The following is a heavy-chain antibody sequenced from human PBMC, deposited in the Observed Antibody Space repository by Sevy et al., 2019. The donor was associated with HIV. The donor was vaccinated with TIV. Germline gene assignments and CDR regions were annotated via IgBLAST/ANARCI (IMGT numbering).Heavy chain of an antibody. J-gene: IGHJ4*02. CDR1: GFTFSSYW. Sequence: GGPLRLSCAASGFTFSSYWMSWVRQAPGKGLEWVANIKQDGSERYYVDSVKARFTISRDNAKNSLYLQMNSLRAEDTAVYYCARDGYHYDSSGYYKNYFDYWGQGTLVTVSS. CDR2: IKQDGSER. CDR3: ARDGYHYDSSGYYKNYFDY. V-gene: IGHV3-7*03. D-gene: IGHD3-22*01.